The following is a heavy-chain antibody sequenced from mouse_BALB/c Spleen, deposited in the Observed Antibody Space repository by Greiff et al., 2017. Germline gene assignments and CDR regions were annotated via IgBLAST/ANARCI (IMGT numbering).Heavy chain of an antibody. J-gene: IGHJ3*01. Sequence: QVQLQQSGAELVKPGASVKLSCKASGYTFTSYYMYWVKQRPGQGLEWIGELNPSNGGTNFNEKFKSKATLTVDKSSSTAYMQLSSLTSEDSAVYYCTADLLLRGVLFAYWGQGSLVTVSA. CDR2: LNPSNGGT. D-gene: IGHD1-1*01. V-gene: IGHV1S81*02. CDR1: GYTFTSYY. CDR3: TADLLLRGVLFAY.